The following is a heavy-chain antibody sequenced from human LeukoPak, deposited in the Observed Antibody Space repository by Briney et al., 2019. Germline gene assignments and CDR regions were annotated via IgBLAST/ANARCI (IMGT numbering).Heavy chain of an antibody. D-gene: IGHD7-27*01. CDR2: TYYRSKWYN. CDR1: GGSISSYY. J-gene: IGHJ4*02. Sequence: SETLSLTCTVSGGSISSYYWSWIRQPPSRGLEWLGRTYYRSKWYNDYAVSVKSRITINPDTSKNQFSLQLNSVTPEDTAVYYCARETWGPQYYFDYWGQGTLVTVSS. CDR3: ARETWGPQYYFDY. V-gene: IGHV6-1*01.